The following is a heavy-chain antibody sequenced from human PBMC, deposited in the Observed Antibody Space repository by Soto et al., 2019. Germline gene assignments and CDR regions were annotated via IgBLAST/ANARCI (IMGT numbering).Heavy chain of an antibody. D-gene: IGHD3-3*01. Sequence: TSETLSLTCTVSAGSISSSRYYWGWIRQPPGKGLEWIGSIYYSGSTYYNPSLKSRVTISVDTSKNQFSLKLSSVTAADTAVYYCARHYDFWSGRTIIYYYSGMDVWGQGTTVTVSS. V-gene: IGHV4-39*01. CDR2: IYYSGST. CDR1: AGSISSSRYY. J-gene: IGHJ6*02. CDR3: ARHYDFWSGRTIIYYYSGMDV.